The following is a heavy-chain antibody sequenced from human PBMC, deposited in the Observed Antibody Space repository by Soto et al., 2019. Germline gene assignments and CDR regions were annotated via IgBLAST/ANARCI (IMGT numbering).Heavy chain of an antibody. V-gene: IGHV3-23*01. Sequence: SGGSLRLSCAASGFTFSSYAMTWARQAPGKGLEWVSGVSGNGGRTYYADSVEGRFTISRDDSKNTLDLQMSNLKTDDTAVYYCTTYDYFWGNSRIRWAYWGQGALVTVSS. CDR3: TTYDYFWGNSRIRWAY. CDR2: VSGNGGRT. CDR1: GFTFSSYA. J-gene: IGHJ4*02. D-gene: IGHD3-16*02.